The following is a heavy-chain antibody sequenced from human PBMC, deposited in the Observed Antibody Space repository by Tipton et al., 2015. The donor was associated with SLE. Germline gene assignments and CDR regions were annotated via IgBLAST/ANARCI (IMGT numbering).Heavy chain of an antibody. V-gene: IGHV3-74*01. CDR1: GFTFSSYW. Sequence: GSLRLSCVASGFTFSSYWMHWVRQAPGKGLVWVSRINSDGSSTNYADSVKGRFTISRDNAKNTLYLQMNSLRAEDTAVYYCAREEFWSDYYSRPTYWGQVTLVTVSS. CDR2: INSDGSST. D-gene: IGHD3-3*01. CDR3: AREEFWSDYYSRPTY. J-gene: IGHJ4*02.